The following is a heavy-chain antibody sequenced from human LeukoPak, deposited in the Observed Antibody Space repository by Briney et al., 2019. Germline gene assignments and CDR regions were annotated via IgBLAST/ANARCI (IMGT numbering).Heavy chain of an antibody. V-gene: IGHV4-59*01. CDR1: GGSISSYY. CDR2: IYYSGST. CDR3: ARELYDSSGYDAFDI. D-gene: IGHD3-22*01. Sequence: SETLSLTCTVSGGSISSYYWSWIRQPPGKGLEWIGYIYYSGSTNYNPSLKSRVTISVDTSKNQFSLKLSSVTAADTAVNYCARELYDSSGYDAFDIWGQGTMVTVSS. J-gene: IGHJ3*02.